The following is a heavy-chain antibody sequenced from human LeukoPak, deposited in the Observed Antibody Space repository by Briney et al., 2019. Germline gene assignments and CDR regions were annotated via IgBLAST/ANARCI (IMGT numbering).Heavy chain of an antibody. D-gene: IGHD2-21*02. CDR2: IYSGGST. CDR1: GFTVSSNY. V-gene: IGHV3-66*01. CDR3: ARAPGYCGGDCPLDY. J-gene: IGHJ4*02. Sequence: GGSLRLSCAASGFTVSSNYMSWVRQAPGKGLEWVSVIYSGGSTYYADSVKGRFTISRDNSKNTLYLQMNSLRAEDTAVYYCARAPGYCGGDCPLDYWGQGTLVTVSS.